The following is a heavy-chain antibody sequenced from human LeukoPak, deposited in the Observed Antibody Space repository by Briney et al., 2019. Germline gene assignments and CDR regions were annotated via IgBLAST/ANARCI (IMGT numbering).Heavy chain of an antibody. CDR2: ISSSGNII. CDR3: ARSGGNLDC. Sequence: PGGSLRLSCASSGFTFSGYAMNWFRQAPGKGLEWVSYISSSGNIIYYADSVKGRFTISRDNAKDSLYLQMNSLRAEDTAVYYCARSGGNLDCWGQGSLVTVSS. CDR1: GFTFSGYA. J-gene: IGHJ4*02. D-gene: IGHD4-23*01. V-gene: IGHV3-48*03.